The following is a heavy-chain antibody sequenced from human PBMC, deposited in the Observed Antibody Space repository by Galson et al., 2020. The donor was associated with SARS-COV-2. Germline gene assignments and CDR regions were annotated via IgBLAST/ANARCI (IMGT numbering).Heavy chain of an antibody. CDR2: ISHSGGT. J-gene: IGHJ3*02. V-gene: IGHV4-30-2*01. CDR1: GTSISSGSYS. CDR3: ASLHHGEYGPEAFGI. D-gene: IGHD4-17*01. Sequence: SETLSLTCAVSGTSISSGSYSWTWIRQPPGKGLEWIGYISHSGGTYYNPSLKSRVTISGDRSKNQFSLRLSSGTAADTAVYYCASLHHGEYGPEAFGIWGPGTRGTVAS.